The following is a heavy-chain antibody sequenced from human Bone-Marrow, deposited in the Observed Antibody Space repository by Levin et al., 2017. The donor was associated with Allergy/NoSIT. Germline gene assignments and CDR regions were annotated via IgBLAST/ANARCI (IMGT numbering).Heavy chain of an antibody. CDR2: ITSRSDTI. Sequence: GGSLRLSCSASGFIFGDYFMTWIRQAPGKGLEWVSFITSRSDTIFYADSVKGRFTISRDNARNSLYLQMNSLTVEDTAVSYCARAPLGLGTLVDFWGQGTRVTVSS. J-gene: IGHJ4*02. D-gene: IGHD3/OR15-3a*01. CDR1: GFIFGDYF. CDR3: ARAPLGLGTLVDF. V-gene: IGHV3-11*01.